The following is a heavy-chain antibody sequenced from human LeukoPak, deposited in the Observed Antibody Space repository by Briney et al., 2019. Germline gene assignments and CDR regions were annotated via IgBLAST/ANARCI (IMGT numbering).Heavy chain of an antibody. CDR2: IWYDGSNK. V-gene: IGHV3-33*01. J-gene: IGHJ4*02. CDR3: AVTDYYGSGSYYSPLDY. Sequence: PGGSLRLSCAASGFTFSSYGTHWVRQAPGKGLEWVAVIWYDGSNKYYADSVKGRFTISRDNSKNTLYLQMNSLRAEDTAVYYCAVTDYYGSGSYYSPLDYWGQGTLVTVSS. D-gene: IGHD3-10*01. CDR1: GFTFSSYG.